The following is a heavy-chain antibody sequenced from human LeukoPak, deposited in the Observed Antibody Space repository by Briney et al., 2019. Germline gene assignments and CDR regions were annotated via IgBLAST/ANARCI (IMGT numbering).Heavy chain of an antibody. CDR2: ISAYNGNT. Sequence: GASVKVSCKASGYTFTGYYMHWVRQAPGQGLEWMGWISAYNGNTNYAQKLQGRVTMTTDTSTSTAYMELRSLRSDDTAVYYCATAVAGTDFDYWGQGTLVTVSS. V-gene: IGHV1-18*04. J-gene: IGHJ4*02. CDR3: ATAVAGTDFDY. CDR1: GYTFTGYY. D-gene: IGHD6-19*01.